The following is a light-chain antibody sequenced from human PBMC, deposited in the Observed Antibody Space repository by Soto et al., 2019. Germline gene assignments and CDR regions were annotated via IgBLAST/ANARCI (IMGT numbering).Light chain of an antibody. CDR2: GTS. Sequence: EIVLTQSPGTLSLSPGERATLSCRASQTVSSYFLAWYQQKPGQAPRLLIYGTSNRATGIPDRFSGSGSGTDFTLTISRLQPEDFAVYYCQHYGGSPLYSFGRGTKLEI. CDR1: QTVSSYF. V-gene: IGKV3-20*01. CDR3: QHYGGSPLYS. J-gene: IGKJ2*01.